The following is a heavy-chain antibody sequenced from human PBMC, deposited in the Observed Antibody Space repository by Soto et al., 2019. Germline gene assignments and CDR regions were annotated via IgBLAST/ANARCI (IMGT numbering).Heavy chain of an antibody. CDR2: INHSGST. D-gene: IGHD6-19*01. Sequence: PSETLSLTCAVCGGSFSGYYWSWIRQPPGKGLEWIGEINHSGSTNYNPSLKSRVTISVDTSKNRFSLKLNSVTAADTAVYYCARVGGIAVAGTYNYYGMDVWGQGTTVTVSS. CDR3: ARVGGIAVAGTYNYYGMDV. CDR1: GGSFSGYY. V-gene: IGHV4-34*01. J-gene: IGHJ6*02.